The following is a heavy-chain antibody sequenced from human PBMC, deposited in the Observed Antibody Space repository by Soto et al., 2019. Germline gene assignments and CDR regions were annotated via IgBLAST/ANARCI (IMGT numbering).Heavy chain of an antibody. CDR1: GYTFTSYG. J-gene: IGHJ4*02. CDR3: ARPSRKDYGDYGGGGVDY. CDR2: ISAYNGNT. V-gene: IGHV1-18*01. D-gene: IGHD4-17*01. Sequence: QVQLVQSGAEVKKPGASVKVSCKASGYTFTSYGISWVRQAPGQGLEWMGWISAYNGNTNYAQKLQGRVTMTTDTSKSRAYMELRSLRSDGTAGYYCARPSRKDYGDYGGGGVDYWGQGTLVTVSS.